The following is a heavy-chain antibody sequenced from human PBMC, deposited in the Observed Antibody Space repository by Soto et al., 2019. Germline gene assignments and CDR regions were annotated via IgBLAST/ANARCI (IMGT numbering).Heavy chain of an antibody. CDR3: ARDTSSHTTGWYYFDY. D-gene: IGHD6-19*01. CDR2: INSVNGNT. J-gene: IGHJ4*02. V-gene: IGHV1-3*01. Sequence: ASVKVSFKTTGYNFTTYPIHWLRQAPGQGLEWMGWINSVNGNTKYSQKFQGRVTITRDRSASTAYMELSSLRSEDTAVYYCARDTSSHTTGWYYFDYWGQGTLVTVSS. CDR1: GYNFTTYP.